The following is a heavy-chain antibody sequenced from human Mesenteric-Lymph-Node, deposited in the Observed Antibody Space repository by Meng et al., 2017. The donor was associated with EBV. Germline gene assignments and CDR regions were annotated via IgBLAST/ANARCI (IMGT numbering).Heavy chain of an antibody. V-gene: IGHV3-33*08. D-gene: IGHD4-17*01. J-gene: IGHJ4*02. CDR1: GFTFSSYG. Sequence: QVQLVGAGGGGGQPGTSLGLSCAASGFTFSSYGFHWVRQAPGKGLEWVAFIWYDGSHEYYADSVKGRFTISRDNSKNTLYLEMNSLRAEDSAMYYCARDFYGDFSKTDYWGRGTLVTVSS. CDR2: IWYDGSHE. CDR3: ARDFYGDFSKTDY.